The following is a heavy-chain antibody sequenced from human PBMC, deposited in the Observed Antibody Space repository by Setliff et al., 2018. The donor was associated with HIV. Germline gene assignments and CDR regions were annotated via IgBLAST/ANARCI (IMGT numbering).Heavy chain of an antibody. D-gene: IGHD3-22*01. CDR3: ARFYYHYDSTNDAFDI. CDR2: IHTRGST. V-gene: IGHV4-61*02. J-gene: IGHJ3*02. Sequence: SETLSLTCTVSGGSISSGSHYWSWIRQPAGKGLEWIGRIHTRGSTDYNPSRKSRVTISVDTSKNQFSLKLSSVTAADTAVYYCARFYYHYDSTNDAFDIWGQGTMVTVSS. CDR1: GGSISSGSHY.